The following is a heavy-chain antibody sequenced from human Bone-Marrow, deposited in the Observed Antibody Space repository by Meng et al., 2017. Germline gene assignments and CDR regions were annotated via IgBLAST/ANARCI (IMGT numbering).Heavy chain of an antibody. D-gene: IGHD6-19*01. J-gene: IGHJ4*02. Sequence: SGPGRGRPSGTLSLTCGVSGASVRSGYWWTWVRQPPGKGLEWIGEFHHSGTTNYNPSLRSRVTISVDTSKNQFSLRLTSVTAADTAVYYCAASPGWWRIDSWGQGTLVTVSS. CDR3: AASPGWWRIDS. CDR2: FHHSGTT. V-gene: IGHV4-4*02. CDR1: GASVRSGYW.